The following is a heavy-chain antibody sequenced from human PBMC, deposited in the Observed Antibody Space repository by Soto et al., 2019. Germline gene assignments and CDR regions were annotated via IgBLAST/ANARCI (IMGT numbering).Heavy chain of an antibody. CDR1: GGSISRGGYF. D-gene: IGHD6-6*01. J-gene: IGHJ5*02. CDR3: ARAWDSSSRNWFAP. CDR2: IYYSGST. Sequence: SETLSHTCAVSGGSISRGGYFWGWIRQPPGKGLEWIGYIYYSGSTSYNPSLKSRVTISLDRSNNQFSLNLSSVTAADTAVYHCARAWDSSSRNWFAPWGQGTLVTVSS. V-gene: IGHV4-30-2*01.